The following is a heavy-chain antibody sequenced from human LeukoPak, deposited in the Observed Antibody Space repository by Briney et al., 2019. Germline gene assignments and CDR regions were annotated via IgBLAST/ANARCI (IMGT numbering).Heavy chain of an antibody. J-gene: IGHJ6*03. D-gene: IGHD6-19*01. Sequence: GGSLRLSRATSGFTFKNYAMNWVRQAPGKGLEWVSSISGDSSDIYYADSVMGRSTISRDNAKNSVYLQINSLRAEDTAVYYCARDSRSGWYYYYYYYMDVWGKGTTVTISS. V-gene: IGHV3-21*01. CDR3: ARDSRSGWYYYYYYYMDV. CDR1: GFTFKNYA. CDR2: ISGDSSDI.